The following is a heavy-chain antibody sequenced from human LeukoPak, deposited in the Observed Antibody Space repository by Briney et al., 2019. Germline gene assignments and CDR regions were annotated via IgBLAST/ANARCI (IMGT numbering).Heavy chain of an antibody. D-gene: IGHD3-22*01. CDR3: AKDHSNLSYYYDSSGPFDC. J-gene: IGHJ4*02. V-gene: IGHV3-23*01. CDR1: GFTFSSYA. CDR2: ISGSGGST. Sequence: GGSLRLSCAASGFTFSSYAMSWVRQAPGKGLEWVSAISGSGGSTYYADSVKGRFTISRDNSKNTLYLQMNSLRAEDTAVYYCAKDHSNLSYYYDSSGPFDCWGQGTLVTVSS.